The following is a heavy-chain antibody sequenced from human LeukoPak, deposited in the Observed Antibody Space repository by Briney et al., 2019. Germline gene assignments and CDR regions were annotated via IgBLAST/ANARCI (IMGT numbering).Heavy chain of an antibody. V-gene: IGHV4-59*08. CDR2: IYYSGST. J-gene: IGHJ6*02. CDR1: GGSINSYY. Sequence: PSETLSLTCTVSGGSINSYYWSWIRQPPGKGLEWIGYIYYSGSTNYNPSLKSRVTISVDTSKNQFSLKLSSVTAADTAVYYCARHPRVTSWVMDVWGQGTTVTVSS. CDR3: ARHPRVTSWVMDV. D-gene: IGHD4-11*01.